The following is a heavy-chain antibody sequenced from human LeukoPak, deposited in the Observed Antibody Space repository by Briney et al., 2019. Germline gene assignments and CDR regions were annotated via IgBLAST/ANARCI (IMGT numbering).Heavy chain of an antibody. CDR1: GGSISSYY. CDR2: IYYSGST. CDR3: ARVHYYDSSGYSDY. Sequence: PSETLSLTCTVSGGSISSYYWSWIRQPPGKGLEWIGYIYYSGSTNYNPSLKSRVTISVDTSKNQFSLKLSSVTAADTAVYYCARVHYYDSSGYSDYWGQGTLVTVPS. J-gene: IGHJ4*02. D-gene: IGHD3-22*01. V-gene: IGHV4-59*01.